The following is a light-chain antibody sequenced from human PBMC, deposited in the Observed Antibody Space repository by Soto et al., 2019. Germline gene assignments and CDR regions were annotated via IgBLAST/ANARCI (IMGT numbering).Light chain of an antibody. CDR3: KKANSFPPT. CDR1: QIITSW. CDR2: AVG. Sequence: DIQMTKSTSSVSASVGDIVTITCRAGQIITSWLAWYRQKPGKAPKLLIYAVGSVQSGVPSRFSGSGSGTDFTLTISSQQPEDFTTYYCKKANSFPPTVGQGTRLEIK. V-gene: IGKV1D-12*01. J-gene: IGKJ5*01.